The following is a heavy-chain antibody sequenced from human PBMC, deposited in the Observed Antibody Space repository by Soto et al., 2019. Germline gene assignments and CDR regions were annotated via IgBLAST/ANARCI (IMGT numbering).Heavy chain of an antibody. CDR3: ARDSPIAAAGTDAFDI. CDR1: GFTVSSNY. D-gene: IGHD6-13*01. V-gene: IGHV3-53*04. Sequence: GGSLRLSCAASGFTVSSNYMSWVRQAPGKGLEWVSVIYSGGSTYYADSVKGRFTISRHNSKNTLYLQMNSLRAEDTAVYYCARDSPIAAAGTDAFDIWGQGTMVTVSS. J-gene: IGHJ3*02. CDR2: IYSGGST.